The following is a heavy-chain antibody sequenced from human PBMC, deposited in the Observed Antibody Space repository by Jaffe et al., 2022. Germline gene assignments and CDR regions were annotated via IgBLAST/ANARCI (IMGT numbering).Heavy chain of an antibody. CDR2: ISWDGGST. V-gene: IGHV3-43D*04. D-gene: IGHD3-22*01. CDR3: AKDSQSYYDSSGYYSALFDY. CDR1: GFTFDDYA. J-gene: IGHJ4*02. Sequence: EVQLVESGGVVVQPGGSLRLSCAASGFTFDDYAMHWVRQAPGKGLEWVSLISWDGGSTYYADSVKGRFTISRDNSKNSLYLQMNSLRAEDTALYYCAKDSQSYYDSSGYYSALFDYWGQGTLVTVSS.